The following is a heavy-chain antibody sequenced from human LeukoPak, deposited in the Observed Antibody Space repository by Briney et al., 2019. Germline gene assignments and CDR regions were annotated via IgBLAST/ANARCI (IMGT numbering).Heavy chain of an antibody. Sequence: GGSLRLSCAASGFTFSSYAMHWVRQAPGKGLEWVAVISYDGSNEYYADSVKGRFTISRDNSKNTLYLQMNSLRAEDTAVYYCARDPTRSLQWLACLDYWGQGTLVTVSS. CDR2: ISYDGSNE. CDR1: GFTFSSYA. CDR3: ARDPTRSLQWLACLDY. D-gene: IGHD6-19*01. V-gene: IGHV3-30-3*01. J-gene: IGHJ4*02.